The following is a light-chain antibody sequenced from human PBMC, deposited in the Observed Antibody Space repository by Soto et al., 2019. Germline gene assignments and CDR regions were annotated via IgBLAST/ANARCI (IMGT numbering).Light chain of an antibody. Sequence: SALTQPASVSGSPGQSITISCTGTISDVGGYNYVSWYQQHPGKAPKLMIYEVSNRPSGVSDRFSGSKSGNTASLTISGLQAEDEADYYCSSYTTSTTYVFGTGTKVT. J-gene: IGLJ1*01. CDR1: ISDVGGYNY. CDR2: EVS. V-gene: IGLV2-14*01. CDR3: SSYTTSTTYV.